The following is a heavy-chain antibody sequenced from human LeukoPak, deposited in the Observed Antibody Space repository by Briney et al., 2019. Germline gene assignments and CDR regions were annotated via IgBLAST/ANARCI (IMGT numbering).Heavy chain of an antibody. CDR2: IYHRGST. D-gene: IGHD6-19*01. V-gene: IGHV4-4*02. Sequence: SGTLSLTCAVSGGSISSSNWWGWVRQPPGKGLEWIGEIYHRGSTNYNPSLKSRVTISVDKSKNQFSLKLSSVTAADTAVYYCARGGDSAAVAVGIDYWDQGTLVTVSS. J-gene: IGHJ4*02. CDR3: ARGGDSAAVAVGIDY. CDR1: GGSISSSNW.